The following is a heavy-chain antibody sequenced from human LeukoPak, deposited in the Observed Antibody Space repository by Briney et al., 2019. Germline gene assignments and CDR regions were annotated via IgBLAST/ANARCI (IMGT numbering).Heavy chain of an antibody. Sequence: SETLSLTCTVSGGSISTYYWSWIRQPPGKGLEWIGYIYYSGSTNYNPSLKSRVSISVDTSKNQFSLKLSSVTAADTAVYYCARIGWGSTSFSFDYWGQGTLVTVSS. V-gene: IGHV4-59*12. J-gene: IGHJ4*02. CDR3: ARIGWGSTSFSFDY. CDR2: IYYSGST. D-gene: IGHD2-2*01. CDR1: GGSISTYY.